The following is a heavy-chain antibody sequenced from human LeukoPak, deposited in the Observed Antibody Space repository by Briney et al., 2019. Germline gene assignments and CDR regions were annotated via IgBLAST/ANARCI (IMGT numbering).Heavy chain of an antibody. CDR3: ARSPGEILTGYYQYFDY. J-gene: IGHJ4*02. CDR2: IYYSGST. CDR1: GGSISSYY. V-gene: IGHV4-59*01. Sequence: PSETLSLTCTVSGGSISSYYWSWIRQPPGKGLEWIGYIYYSGSTNYNPSLKSRVTISVDTSKNQFSLKLSSVTAAATAVYYCARSPGEILTGYYQYFDYWGQGTLVTVSS. D-gene: IGHD3-9*01.